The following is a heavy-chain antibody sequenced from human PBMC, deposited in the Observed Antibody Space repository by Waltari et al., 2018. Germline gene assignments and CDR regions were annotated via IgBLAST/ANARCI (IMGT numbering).Heavy chain of an antibody. J-gene: IGHJ4*02. Sequence: HVQLVESGGGVVQPGGSLRLSCGASGFPFPASGIHWVLQPPGKGLEWVTFIHYNVHETYYADSVRGRFTISRDNSKNTVSLQMNSLRVEDTAVYYCVKDPELNYWGQGTLVTVSS. CDR2: IHYNVHET. CDR1: GFPFPASG. CDR3: VKDPELNY. D-gene: IGHD3-10*01. V-gene: IGHV3-30*02.